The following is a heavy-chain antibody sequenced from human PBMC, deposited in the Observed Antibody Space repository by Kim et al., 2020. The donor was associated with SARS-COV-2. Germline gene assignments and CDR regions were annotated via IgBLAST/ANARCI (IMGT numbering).Heavy chain of an antibody. J-gene: IGHJ4*02. CDR2: IYYSGST. CDR1: GGSISSSSYY. D-gene: IGHD3-10*01. V-gene: IGHV4-39*01. CDR3: ARHSRGGDFFDY. Sequence: SETLSLTCTVSGGSISSSSYYWGWIRQPPGKGLEWIGSIYYSGSTYYNPSLKSRVTISVDTSKNQFSLKLSSVTAADTAVYYCARHSRGGDFFDYWGQGTLVTVSS.